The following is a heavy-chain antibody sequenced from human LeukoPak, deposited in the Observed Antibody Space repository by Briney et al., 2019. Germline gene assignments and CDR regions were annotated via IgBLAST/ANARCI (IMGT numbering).Heavy chain of an antibody. CDR1: GFTFSTYA. CDR3: VKEPSDTRGYADW. D-gene: IGHD2-2*01. V-gene: IGHV3-23*01. Sequence: GGSLRLSCAASGFTFSTYAMSWVRQAPGRGLEWVSAISDSGGRTYYADSVKGRFTISRDNSKSTLTLQMNSLTVEDTAVYYCVKEPSDTRGYADWWGQGTLAPVS. CDR2: ISDSGGRT. J-gene: IGHJ4*02.